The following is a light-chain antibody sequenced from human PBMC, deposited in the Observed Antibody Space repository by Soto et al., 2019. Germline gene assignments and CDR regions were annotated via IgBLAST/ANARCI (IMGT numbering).Light chain of an antibody. CDR2: AAS. J-gene: IGKJ4*01. CDR3: QQSYNFPRT. Sequence: DIQMTQSPSSLSASVGDRVTITCRTSQGINDYLNWYQMKPGEAPKLLIYAASALQSGIPSRFSGSASGTEFTLTITSLQPEDFATYYCQQSYNFPRTFGGGTKVDIK. CDR1: QGINDY. V-gene: IGKV1-39*01.